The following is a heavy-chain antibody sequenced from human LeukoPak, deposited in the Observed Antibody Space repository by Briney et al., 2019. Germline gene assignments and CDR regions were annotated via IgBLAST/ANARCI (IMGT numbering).Heavy chain of an antibody. J-gene: IGHJ4*02. CDR2: ISWNSGSI. Sequence: GGSLRLSCAGSGFIFNNYAMHWVRRPPGKGLEWVSGISWNSGSIDYADSVKGRFTISRDNAKNSLYLQMNSLRVEDTAFYYCAKDNRRHYTSGPNPDSLHWGQGALVTVSS. V-gene: IGHV3-9*01. CDR3: AKDNRRHYTSGPNPDSLH. CDR1: GFIFNNYA. D-gene: IGHD6-19*01.